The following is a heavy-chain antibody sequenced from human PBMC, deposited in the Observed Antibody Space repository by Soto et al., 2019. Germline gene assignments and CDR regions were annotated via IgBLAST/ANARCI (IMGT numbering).Heavy chain of an antibody. CDR3: ARLFVDTAMVWVDTYYYYGMDV. CDR2: IYSGGST. D-gene: IGHD5-18*01. Sequence: EVQLVESGGGLVQPGGSLRLSCAASGFTVSSNYMSWVRQAPGKGLEWVSVIYSGGSTYYADCVKGRFTISRHNSKNTLYLQMNSLRAEDTAVYYCARLFVDTAMVWVDTYYYYGMDVWGQGTTVTVSS. J-gene: IGHJ6*02. V-gene: IGHV3-53*04. CDR1: GFTVSSNY.